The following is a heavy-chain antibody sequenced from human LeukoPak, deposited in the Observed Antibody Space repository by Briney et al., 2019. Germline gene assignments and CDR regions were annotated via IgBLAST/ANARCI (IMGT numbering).Heavy chain of an antibody. D-gene: IGHD2-15*01. Sequence: PSETLSLTCAVSGGSISSNSYYWGWIRQPPGKGLEWIGSIYYSGSTYYNPSLKSRVTISVDTSKNQFSLKLSSVTAADTAVYYCARGYCSGGSCLAKVYYFDYWGQGTLVTVSS. J-gene: IGHJ4*02. V-gene: IGHV4-39*01. CDR3: ARGYCSGGSCLAKVYYFDY. CDR2: IYYSGST. CDR1: GGSISSNSYY.